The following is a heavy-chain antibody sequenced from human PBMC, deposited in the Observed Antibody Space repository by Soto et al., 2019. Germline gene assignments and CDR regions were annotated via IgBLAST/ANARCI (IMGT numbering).Heavy chain of an antibody. CDR3: ARDRVSGDYYHDAFDI. CDR1: GFTFSSYS. Sequence: EVQMVESGGGLVQPGGSLRLSCAASGFTFSSYSMNWVRQAPGKGLEWVSYISGSSRTIYHADSVKGRFTISRDNAKNSLFLQMKSLRAEDTAVYYCARDRVSGDYYHDAFDIWGQGTMVTVSS. CDR2: ISGSSRTI. V-gene: IGHV3-48*01. J-gene: IGHJ3*02. D-gene: IGHD3-10*01.